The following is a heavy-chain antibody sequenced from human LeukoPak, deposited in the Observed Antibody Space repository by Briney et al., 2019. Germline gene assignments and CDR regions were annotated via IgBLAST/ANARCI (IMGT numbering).Heavy chain of an antibody. J-gene: IGHJ4*02. V-gene: IGHV3-30*03. CDR1: GFTFSTYG. CDR3: ARGPPTGDSKADYFDY. Sequence: PGGSLRLSCAASGFTFSTYGMHWVRQAPGKGLEWVAVILSDGSNKYYADSVKGRFTISRDNAKNSLYLQMNSLRAEDTAVYYCARGPPTGDSKADYFDYWGQGTLVTVSS. D-gene: IGHD7-27*01. CDR2: ILSDGSNK.